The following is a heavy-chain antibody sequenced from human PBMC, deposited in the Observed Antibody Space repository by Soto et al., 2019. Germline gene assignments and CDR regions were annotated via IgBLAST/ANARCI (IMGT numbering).Heavy chain of an antibody. CDR2: INAGNGNT. CDR3: ARDPYYYDSSAYYKDGRDYYFYAMDA. V-gene: IGHV1-3*01. CDR1: GYTFTSYA. D-gene: IGHD3-22*01. J-gene: IGHJ6*02. Sequence: GASVKVSCKASGYTFTSYAMHWVRQAPGQRLEWMGWINAGNGNTKYSQKFQGRVTITRDTSASTAYMELSSLRSEDTAVYYCARDPYYYDSSAYYKDGRDYYFYAMDAWGQGTTVTVSS.